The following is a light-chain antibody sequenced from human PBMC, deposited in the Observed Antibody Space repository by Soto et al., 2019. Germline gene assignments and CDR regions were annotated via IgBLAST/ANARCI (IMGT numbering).Light chain of an antibody. CDR1: QSIGGW. V-gene: IGKV1-5*03. Sequence: DIQMTQSPSTLSASVGDRVTITCRASQSIGGWLAWYQQKPGKAPNLLVYKASTLESGVRSRFSGSGSGTEFTLIISNLQPDDLATYYCQQYHSFPVTFGGGTKVEIK. CDR2: KAS. CDR3: QQYHSFPVT. J-gene: IGKJ4*01.